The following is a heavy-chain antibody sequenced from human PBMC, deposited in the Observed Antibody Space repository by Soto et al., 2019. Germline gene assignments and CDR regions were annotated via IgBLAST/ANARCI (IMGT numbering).Heavy chain of an antibody. Sequence: ASVKVSCTASCYSFTSYGISWVRQAPGQGLEWMGWISAYNGNANYAQKLQGRVTMTTDTSTSTAYMELRSLRSDDTAVYHCARDAYYDSSGYHRSWFDPWGQGTLVTVSS. CDR1: CYSFTSYG. CDR3: ARDAYYDSSGYHRSWFDP. D-gene: IGHD3-22*01. J-gene: IGHJ5*02. CDR2: ISAYNGNA. V-gene: IGHV1-18*04.